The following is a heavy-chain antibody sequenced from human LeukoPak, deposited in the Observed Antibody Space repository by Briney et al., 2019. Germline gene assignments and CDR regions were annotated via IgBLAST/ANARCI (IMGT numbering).Heavy chain of an antibody. CDR2: IYSGGST. V-gene: IGHV3-66*01. D-gene: IGHD6-19*01. CDR3: ARGTYSSGWFPDYYYYGMDV. CDR1: GFTVSSNY. Sequence: PGGSLRLSCAASGFTVSSNYMSWVRQAPGKGLEWVSVIYSGGSTYYADSVKGRFTISRDNSKNTLYLQMNSLRAEDTAVYYCARGTYSSGWFPDYYYYGMDVWGQGTTVTVSS. J-gene: IGHJ6*02.